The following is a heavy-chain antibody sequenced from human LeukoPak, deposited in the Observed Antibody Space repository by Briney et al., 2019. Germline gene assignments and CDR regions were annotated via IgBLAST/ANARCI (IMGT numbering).Heavy chain of an antibody. CDR3: AKDIIPYYYGMDV. D-gene: IGHD2-21*01. V-gene: IGHV3-9*01. Sequence: GRSLRLSCAASGFTFDDYAMHWVRQAPGKGLEWVSGISWNSGSIGYADSVKGRFTISRDNAKNSLYLQMNSLRAEDTALYYCAKDIIPYYYGMDVWGQGTTVTVSS. J-gene: IGHJ6*02. CDR1: GFTFDDYA. CDR2: ISWNSGSI.